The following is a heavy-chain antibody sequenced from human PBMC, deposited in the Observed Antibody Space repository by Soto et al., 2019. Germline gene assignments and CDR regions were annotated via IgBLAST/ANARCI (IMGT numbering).Heavy chain of an antibody. J-gene: IGHJ4*02. Sequence: GGSLRLSCAASGFTFSSYSMNWVRQAPGKGLEWVSSISSSSSYIYYADSVKGRFTISRDNAKNSLYLQMNSLRAEDTAVYYCAKDVEYYYDSSGYYYFDYWGQGTLVTVSS. CDR1: GFTFSSYS. D-gene: IGHD3-22*01. CDR2: ISSSSSYI. V-gene: IGHV3-21*04. CDR3: AKDVEYYYDSSGYYYFDY.